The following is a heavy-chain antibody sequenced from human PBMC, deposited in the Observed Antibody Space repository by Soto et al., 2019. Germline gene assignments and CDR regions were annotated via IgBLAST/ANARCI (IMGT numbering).Heavy chain of an antibody. CDR3: ARTVTPVEYYYYGMDV. CDR2: IIPIFGTA. CDR1: GGTFSSYA. D-gene: IGHD4-4*01. Sequence: GASVKVSCKASGGTFSSYAISWVRQAPGQGLEWMGGIIPIFGTANYAQKFQGRVTITADESTSTAYMELSSLRSEDTAVYYCARTVTPVEYYYYGMDVWDQGTTVTVSS. J-gene: IGHJ6*02. V-gene: IGHV1-69*13.